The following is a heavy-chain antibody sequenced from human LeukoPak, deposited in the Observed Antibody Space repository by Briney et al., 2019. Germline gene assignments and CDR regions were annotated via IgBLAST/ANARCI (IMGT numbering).Heavy chain of an antibody. CDR3: AKDPQRSMIVGEFDC. J-gene: IGHJ4*02. V-gene: IGHV3-23*01. CDR1: GFTFNIYA. Sequence: GGSLRLSCAASGFTFNIYALSWVRQAPGKGLEWVSSISASGDSTYYADSVKGRFTISRDNSKNTLYLQMNSLRAEDTAVYYCAKDPQRSMIVGEFDCWGQGTLVTVSS. CDR2: ISASGDST. D-gene: IGHD3-22*01.